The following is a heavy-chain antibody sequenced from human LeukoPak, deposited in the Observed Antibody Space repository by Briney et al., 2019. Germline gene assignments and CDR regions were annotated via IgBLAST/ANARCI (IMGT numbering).Heavy chain of an antibody. CDR3: ARGNWNYASFWFDP. D-gene: IGHD1-7*01. J-gene: IGHJ5*02. CDR2: IYYSGST. Sequence: SETLSLTCTASGGSISSYYWSWIRQPPGKGLEWIGYIYYSGSTNYNPSLKSRVSISVETSKNQFSLKLSSVTAADTAVYYCARGNWNYASFWFDPWGQGTLVTVSS. V-gene: IGHV4-59*01. CDR1: GGSISSYY.